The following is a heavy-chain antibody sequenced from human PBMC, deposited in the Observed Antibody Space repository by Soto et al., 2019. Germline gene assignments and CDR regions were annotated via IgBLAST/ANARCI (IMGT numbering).Heavy chain of an antibody. CDR3: ARGGPSSGWKNWFDP. J-gene: IGHJ5*02. V-gene: IGHV1-69*06. D-gene: IGHD6-19*01. CDR2: IIPIFGTA. CDR1: GGTFSSYA. Sequence: SVKVSCKASGGTFSSYAISWVRQAPGQGLEWMGGIIPIFGTANYAQKFQGRATITADKSTSTAYMELSSLRSEDTAVYYCARGGPSSGWKNWFDPWGQGTLVTVSS.